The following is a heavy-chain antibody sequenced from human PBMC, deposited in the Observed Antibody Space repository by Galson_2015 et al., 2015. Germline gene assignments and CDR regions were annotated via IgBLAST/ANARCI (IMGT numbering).Heavy chain of an antibody. CDR2: IIPKLTIA. V-gene: IGHV1-69*02. D-gene: IGHD5-12*01. J-gene: IGHJ6*02. Sequence: SVKVSCKASGGTSSTYSINWVRQAPGQGLEWLGRIIPKLTIATYAQNFQGRLRFTADKSSSTAYMELNSLRSADTAVYYCARSAAGGYDFEEVARTEMDIWGQGTTVAVS. CDR3: ARSAAGGYDFEEVARTEMDI. CDR1: GGTSSTYS.